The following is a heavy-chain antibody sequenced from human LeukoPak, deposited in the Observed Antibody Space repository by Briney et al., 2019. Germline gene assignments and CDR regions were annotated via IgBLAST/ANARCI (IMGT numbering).Heavy chain of an antibody. CDR2: IYYSGST. CDR3: ARPDYGDYVRENAFDI. D-gene: IGHD4-17*01. V-gene: IGHV4-39*07. J-gene: IGHJ3*02. Sequence: SETLSLTCTVSGGSISSSSYYWGWIRQPPGKGLEWIGSIYYSGSTYYNPSLKSRVTISVDTSKNQFSLKLSSVTAADTAVYYCARPDYGDYVRENAFDIWGQGTMVTVSS. CDR1: GGSISSSSYY.